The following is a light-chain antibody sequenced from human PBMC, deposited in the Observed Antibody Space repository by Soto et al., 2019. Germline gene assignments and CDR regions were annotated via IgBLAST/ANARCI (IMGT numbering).Light chain of an antibody. CDR3: QQSYSTQT. V-gene: IGKV1-39*01. Sequence: DIQMTQSPSSLSASVGDRVTITCRASQSISSYLNWYQQKPGKAPKLLIYSAPSLQNGVPSMFSGSVSGTDFTLTISSLQPEDFATYYCQQSYSTQTFGQGTKVEI. J-gene: IGKJ1*01. CDR1: QSISSY. CDR2: SAP.